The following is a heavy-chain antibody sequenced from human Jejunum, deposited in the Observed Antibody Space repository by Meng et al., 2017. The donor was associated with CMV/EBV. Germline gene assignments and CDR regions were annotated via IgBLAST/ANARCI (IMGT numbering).Heavy chain of an antibody. CDR1: GLTFSRYW. Sequence: CEASGLTFSRYWMVWVRQAPGKGLVWVSRINGDGSNTGYADSVKGRFITSRDNAKNTVYLQMDSLRADDTAVYYCARAAMPYGLDVWGQGTTVTVSS. J-gene: IGHJ6*02. CDR3: ARAAMPYGLDV. D-gene: IGHD2-2*01. V-gene: IGHV3-74*01. CDR2: INGDGSNT.